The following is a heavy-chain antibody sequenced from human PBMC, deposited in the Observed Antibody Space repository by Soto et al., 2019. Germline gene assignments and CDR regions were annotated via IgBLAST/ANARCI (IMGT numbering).Heavy chain of an antibody. CDR1: GCTFTSYC. D-gene: IGHD6-13*01. CDR2: ISAYNGNT. J-gene: IGHJ4*02. Sequence: ASVNVSCKASGCTFTSYCISWVRQAPAQGLEGMGWISAYNGNTNYAQKLQGRVTMTTDTSTSTAYMELRSLTSDDTAVYYCARDLIAEAVTKALPRLDYWGQGTLVTVSS. V-gene: IGHV1-18*01. CDR3: ARDLIAEAVTKALPRLDY.